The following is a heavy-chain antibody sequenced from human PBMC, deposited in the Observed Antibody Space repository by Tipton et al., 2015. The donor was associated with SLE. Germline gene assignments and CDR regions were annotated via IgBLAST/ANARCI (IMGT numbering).Heavy chain of an antibody. Sequence: TLSLTCTVSGGSVSSSSKYWAWIRQPPGKGLEWIGSIYYTGTTTYYNSFLKSRVTMSVDTSNNHFSLKLISVTAADTAVYYCAREFLNPVTTVHYYFDLWGRGTLVTVSS. CDR1: GGSVSSSSKY. J-gene: IGHJ2*01. D-gene: IGHD4-11*01. CDR3: AREFLNPVTTVHYYFDL. CDR2: IYYTGTTT. V-gene: IGHV4-39*07.